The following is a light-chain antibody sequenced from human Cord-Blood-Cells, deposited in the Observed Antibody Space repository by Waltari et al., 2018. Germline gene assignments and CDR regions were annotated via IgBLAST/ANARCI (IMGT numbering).Light chain of an antibody. Sequence: IVMTQSPATLSVSPGERATLSCRASPSVSSNLAWYQQKPGQAPRLLISGATTRGTGIPARFSGSGSGTEFTLPIRSLQSEDLAVYYCQQYNNLPLYTFGQGTKLEIK. CDR3: QQYNNLPLYT. CDR2: GAT. CDR1: PSVSSN. V-gene: IGKV3-15*01. J-gene: IGKJ2*01.